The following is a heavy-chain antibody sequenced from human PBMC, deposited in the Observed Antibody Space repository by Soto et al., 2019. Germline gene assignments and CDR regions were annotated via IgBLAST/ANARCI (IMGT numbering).Heavy chain of an antibody. Sequence: QVQLVQSGAEVKKPGASVKVSCKASGYTFTSYGISWVRQAPGQGLEWMGWISAYNGNTNYAQKLQGRVTMTTDTSTRTAYMELRSLRSDDTAVYYCARYKSLSYYYGSGSQPRATGMDVWGQGTTVTVSS. V-gene: IGHV1-18*01. D-gene: IGHD3-10*01. CDR3: ARYKSLSYYYGSGSQPRATGMDV. CDR2: ISAYNGNT. CDR1: GYTFTSYG. J-gene: IGHJ6*02.